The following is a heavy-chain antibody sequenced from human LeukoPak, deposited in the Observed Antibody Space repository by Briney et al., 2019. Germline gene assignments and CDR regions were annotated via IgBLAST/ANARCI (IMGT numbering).Heavy chain of an antibody. CDR3: AKDRHNYYYYGMDV. CDR2: ISWNSGGI. CDR1: GFTFDDYA. V-gene: IGHV3-9*01. Sequence: GGSLRLSCAASGFTFDDYAMHWGRQAPGEGLEWVSGISWNSGGIDYADSVKGRFTISRDNAKNSLYLQMNSLNPEDTALYYCAKDRHNYYYYGMDVWGQGTTVTVSS. J-gene: IGHJ6*02.